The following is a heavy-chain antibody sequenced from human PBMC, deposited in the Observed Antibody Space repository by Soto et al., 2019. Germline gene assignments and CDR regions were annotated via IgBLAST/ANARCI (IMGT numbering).Heavy chain of an antibody. V-gene: IGHV4-34*12. Sequence: SATLSLTCAVYGGSFSGYYWSWIRQPPGKGLEWIGEIFHDGSTNYSPPLKSRVTISLDTSKKQFSLEMTSVTAADTAVYYCARPHYDRNPFYSFFGYWGQGTLVTVSS. J-gene: IGHJ4*02. CDR3: ARPHYDRNPFYSFFGY. CDR2: IFHDGST. D-gene: IGHD3-22*01. CDR1: GGSFSGYY.